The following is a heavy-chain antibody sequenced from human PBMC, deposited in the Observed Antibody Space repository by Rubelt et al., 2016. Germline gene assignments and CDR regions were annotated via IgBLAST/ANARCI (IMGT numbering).Heavy chain of an antibody. J-gene: IGHJ4*02. V-gene: IGHV1-2*02. D-gene: IGHD3-16*01. CDR2: IKCDSGVT. CDR3: ARDFDWGPDF. Sequence: WVRQAPGQGLEWMGWIKCDSGVTNYAQKFQGRVTMTRDTSISTIYMDLSSLRFDDTAVYYCARDFDWGPDFWGKGTLVTVSS.